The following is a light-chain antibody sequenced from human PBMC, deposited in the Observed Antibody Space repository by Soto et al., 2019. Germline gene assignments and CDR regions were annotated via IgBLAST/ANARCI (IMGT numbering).Light chain of an antibody. CDR3: QQYSSYWT. V-gene: IGKV1-5*03. J-gene: IGKJ1*01. CDR2: KAS. Sequence: DIHMTQSPSTLSASVGDRVTITCRASQSISSWLAWYQQKPGKAPKLLIYKASTLQSGVPSRFSGSRSGTEFTLTIRSLQPDDFATYYCQQYSSYWTFGQGTKVEIK. CDR1: QSISSW.